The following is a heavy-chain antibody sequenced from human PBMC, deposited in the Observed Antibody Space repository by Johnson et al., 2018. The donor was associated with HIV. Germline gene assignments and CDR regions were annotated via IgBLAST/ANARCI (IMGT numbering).Heavy chain of an antibody. D-gene: IGHD6-6*01. CDR1: GFTFSSYA. J-gene: IGHJ3*02. CDR2: ISSNGGST. V-gene: IGHV3-64*01. CDR3: TTDLYGYSSSSSDAFDI. Sequence: LVESGGGLVQPGGSLRLSCAASGFTFSSYAMHWVRQAPGKGLEYVSAISSNGGSTYYANSVKGRFTISRDNSKNTLYLQMNSLKTEDTAVYYCTTDLYGYSSSSSDAFDIWGQGTMVTVSS.